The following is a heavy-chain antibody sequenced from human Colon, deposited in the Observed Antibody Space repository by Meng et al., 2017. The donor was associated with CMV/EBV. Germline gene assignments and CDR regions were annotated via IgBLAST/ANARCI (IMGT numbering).Heavy chain of an antibody. CDR3: AKAHNTYDNWFDP. CDR1: GFIVNDAY. CDR2: IYSDGTT. V-gene: IGHV3-53*01. Sequence: VHLVESGGGFIQPGGSLRLSCTASGFIVNDAYMNWVRQAPGKGLEWVSVIYSDGTTYYADSVKGRFTISRDTSKNTVYLQMSSLRVDDTAVYYCAKAHNTYDNWFDPWGQGTLVTVSS. J-gene: IGHJ5*02. D-gene: IGHD3-9*01.